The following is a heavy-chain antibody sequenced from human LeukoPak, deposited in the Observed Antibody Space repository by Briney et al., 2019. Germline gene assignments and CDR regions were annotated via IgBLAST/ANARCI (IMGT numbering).Heavy chain of an antibody. D-gene: IGHD2-15*01. V-gene: IGHV3-21*01. Sequence: GGSLRLSCAASGFTFSSYSMNWVRQAPGKGLEWVSSISSSSSYIYYADSVKGRFTISRDNAKNSLYLQMNSLRAEDTAVCYCASGDCSGGSCYGDYFDYWGQGTLVTVSS. CDR1: GFTFSSYS. CDR2: ISSSSSYI. J-gene: IGHJ4*02. CDR3: ASGDCSGGSCYGDYFDY.